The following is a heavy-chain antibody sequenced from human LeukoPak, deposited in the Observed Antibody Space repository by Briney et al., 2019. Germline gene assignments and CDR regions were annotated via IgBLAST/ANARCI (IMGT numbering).Heavy chain of an antibody. J-gene: IGHJ4*02. CDR1: GFTFDDYG. CDR3: ARDLPAANFDY. D-gene: IGHD2-2*01. V-gene: IGHV3-20*04. CDR2: INWNGGRT. Sequence: PGGSLRLSCAASGFTFDDYGMSWVRQAPGKGLEWVSGINWNGGRTGYVDSVKGRFTISRDNAKNSLYLQMNSLRAEDTALYYCARDLPAANFDYWGQGTLVTVSS.